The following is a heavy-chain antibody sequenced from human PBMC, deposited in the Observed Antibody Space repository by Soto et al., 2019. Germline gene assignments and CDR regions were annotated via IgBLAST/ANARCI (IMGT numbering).Heavy chain of an antibody. V-gene: IGHV4-4*07. CDR3: ARDPLPDNCSAGSCYKY. CDR1: GASVRGNY. D-gene: IGHD2-15*01. Sequence: SDTQALTCNVSGASVRGNYWSWIRPPVGKEMEWIGRVSASGHYNYGPSLSNLGVMSIARSKSQFFLSLRSVTAGDRGVYYRARDPLPDNCSAGSCYKYWGQGTLVSGAS. J-gene: IGHJ4*02. CDR2: VSASGHY.